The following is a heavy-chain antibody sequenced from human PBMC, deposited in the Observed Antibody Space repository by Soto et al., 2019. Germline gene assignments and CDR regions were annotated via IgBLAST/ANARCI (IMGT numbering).Heavy chain of an antibody. J-gene: IGHJ4*02. CDR1: GGTFSSYA. V-gene: IGHV1-69*05. Sequence: QVQLVQSGAEVKKPGSSVKVSCKASGGTFSSYAISWVRQAPGQGLEWMGGIIPIFGTANYAQKFQGRVTITXXEXKXRAHMELSSLRSEDTAVYYCARGPGVYDSSGYPFDYWGQGTLVTVSS. CDR2: IIPIFGTA. CDR3: ARGPGVYDSSGYPFDY. D-gene: IGHD3-22*01.